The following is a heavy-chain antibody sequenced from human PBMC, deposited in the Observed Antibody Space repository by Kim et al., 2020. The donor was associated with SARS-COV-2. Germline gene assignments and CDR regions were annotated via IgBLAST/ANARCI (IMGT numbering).Heavy chain of an antibody. CDR2: ISYDGSNK. CDR1: GFTFSSYA. Sequence: GGSLRLSCAASGFTFSSYAMHWVRQAPGKGLEWVAVISYDGSNKYYADSVKGRFTISRDNSKNTLYLQMNSLRAEDTAVYYCARDGQQLMFDYWGQGTLVTVSS. V-gene: IGHV3-30*04. J-gene: IGHJ4*02. CDR3: ARDGQQLMFDY. D-gene: IGHD6-13*01.